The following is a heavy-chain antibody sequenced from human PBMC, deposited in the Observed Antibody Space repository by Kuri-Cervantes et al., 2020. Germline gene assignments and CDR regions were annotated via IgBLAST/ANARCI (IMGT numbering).Heavy chain of an antibody. D-gene: IGHD6-13*01. CDR2: INPNSGGT. CDR1: GYTFTGYY. Sequence: ASVKVSCKASGYTFTGYYMHWVRQAPGQGLEWMGWINPNSGGTNYAQKFQGRVTMTRDTSTSTVYMELSSLRSEDTAVYYCARAGYSSWYGVDGMDVWGQGTTVTVSS. J-gene: IGHJ6*02. V-gene: IGHV1-2*02. CDR3: ARAGYSSWYGVDGMDV.